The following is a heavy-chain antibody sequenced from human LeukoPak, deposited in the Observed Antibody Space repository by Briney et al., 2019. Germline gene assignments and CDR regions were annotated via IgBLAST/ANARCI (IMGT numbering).Heavy chain of an antibody. Sequence: GGSLRLSCAASGYTFSSYAMSWVRQAPGKGREWVSAISGSGGSTYYADSVQGRFTISRDNSKITLYLQMNSLIAEYTAVSYCAKDRGYYDSSGLDYWGQGTLVTVSS. CDR2: ISGSGGST. J-gene: IGHJ4*02. V-gene: IGHV3-23*01. D-gene: IGHD3-22*01. CDR1: GYTFSSYA. CDR3: AKDRGYYDSSGLDY.